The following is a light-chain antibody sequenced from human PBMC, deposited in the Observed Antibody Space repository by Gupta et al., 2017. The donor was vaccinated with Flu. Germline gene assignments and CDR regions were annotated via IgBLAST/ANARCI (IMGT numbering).Light chain of an antibody. Sequence: AALLWSPGDTATRSCRASESISIYIDWYEKKPGQAPRLLMYDETDSDAGIAVRFSGSGSGTDLDLTISSRALEDFEVYYCQQRSSRPMYTFGQGTEMVIK. J-gene: IGKJ2*01. CDR3: QQRSSRPMYT. V-gene: IGKV3-11*01. CDR1: ESISIY. CDR2: DET.